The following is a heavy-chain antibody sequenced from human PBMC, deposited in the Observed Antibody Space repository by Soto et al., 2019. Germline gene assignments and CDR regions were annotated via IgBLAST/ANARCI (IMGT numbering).Heavy chain of an antibody. V-gene: IGHV3-7*01. CDR2: IKGDGSEQ. Sequence: EVQLVESGGDLVQPGGSLRLSCVASGFALSSFWMTWVRQAPGKGLEWVAKIKGDGSEQNYVDSVRGRFTISRDYAKNSVYLQMNSLRVDDTAVYYCTRNQVKADYWGQGTLVTVSS. CDR1: GFALSSFW. CDR3: TRNQVKADY. D-gene: IGHD3-22*01. J-gene: IGHJ4*02.